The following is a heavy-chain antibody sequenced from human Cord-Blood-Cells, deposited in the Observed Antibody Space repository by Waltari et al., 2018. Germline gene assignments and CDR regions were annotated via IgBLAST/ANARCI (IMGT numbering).Heavy chain of an antibody. D-gene: IGHD1-1*01. CDR2: INPNSGGT. CDR1: GYTFTGYY. V-gene: IGHV1-2*02. Sequence: QVQLVQSGAEVKKPGASVKVSCKASGYTFTGYYMHWVRRAPGQGLEWIGWINPNSGGTNDAQKFQGRVTMTRDTSISTAYMELSRLRSDDTAVYYCARIGNRGHWYCDLWGRGTLVTVSS. J-gene: IGHJ2*01. CDR3: ARIGNRGHWYCDL.